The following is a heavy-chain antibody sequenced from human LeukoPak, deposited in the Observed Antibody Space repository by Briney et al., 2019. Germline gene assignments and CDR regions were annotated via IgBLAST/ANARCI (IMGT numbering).Heavy chain of an antibody. V-gene: IGHV4-59*01. Sequence: PSETLSLTCTVSGGSISSYYWSWIRQPPGKGLEWIGYIYYSGSTNYNPSLKSRVTISVDTSKNQFSLKLSSVTAADTAVYYCARGTGGHAGYWGQGTLVTVSS. CDR3: ARGTGGHAGY. J-gene: IGHJ4*02. CDR1: GGSISSYY. D-gene: IGHD5-12*01. CDR2: IYYSGST.